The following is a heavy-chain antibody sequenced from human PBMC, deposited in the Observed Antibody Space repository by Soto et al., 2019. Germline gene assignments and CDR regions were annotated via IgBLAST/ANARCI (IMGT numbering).Heavy chain of an antibody. J-gene: IGHJ6*02. CDR2: ISYDGSNK. Sequence: LRLSCAASGFTFSSYGMHWVRQTPGKGLEWVAVISYDGSNKYYADSVKGRFTISRDNSKNTLYLQMNSLRAEDTAVYYCAKDYDRVTTSYGMDVWGQGTTVTVSS. D-gene: IGHD4-17*01. CDR3: AKDYDRVTTSYGMDV. V-gene: IGHV3-30*18. CDR1: GFTFSSYG.